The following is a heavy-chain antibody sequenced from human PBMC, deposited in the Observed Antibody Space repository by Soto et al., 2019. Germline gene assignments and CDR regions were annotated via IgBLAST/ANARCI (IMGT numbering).Heavy chain of an antibody. CDR3: ARVHTNYDFWSGSPHY. V-gene: IGHV1-18*01. CDR2: ISAYNGNT. Sequence: ASVKVSCKASGYTFTSYGISWVRQAPGQGLEWMGWISAYNGNTNCAQKLQGRVTMTTDTSTSTAYMELRSLRSDDTAVYYCARVHTNYDFWSGSPHYWGQATLVTVSS. CDR1: GYTFTSYG. J-gene: IGHJ4*02. D-gene: IGHD3-3*01.